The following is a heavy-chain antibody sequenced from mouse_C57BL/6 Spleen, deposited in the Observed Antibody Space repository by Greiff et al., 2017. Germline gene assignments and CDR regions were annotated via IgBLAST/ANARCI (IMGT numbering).Heavy chain of an antibody. V-gene: IGHV2-2*01. CDR2: IWSGGST. D-gene: IGHD2-5*01. CDR3: ARNPPYSNYDAMDY. Sequence: VMLVESGPGLVQPSQSLSITCTVSGFSLTSYGVHWVRQSPGKGLEWLGVIWSGGSTDYNAAFISSLSISKDNSKSQVFFKMNSLQADDTAIYYCARNPPYSNYDAMDYWGQGTSVTVSS. J-gene: IGHJ4*01. CDR1: GFSLTSYG.